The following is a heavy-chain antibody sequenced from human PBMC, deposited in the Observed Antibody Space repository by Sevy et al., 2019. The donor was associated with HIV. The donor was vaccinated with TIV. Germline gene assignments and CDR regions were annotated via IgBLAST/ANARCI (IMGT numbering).Heavy chain of an antibody. J-gene: IGHJ2*01. V-gene: IGHV3-23*01. D-gene: IGHD3-22*01. CDR1: GFTFSSYA. CDR3: AKDRHYYDRSGYPYWYFDL. Sequence: GGSLRLSCAASGFTFSSYAMSWVRQAPGKGLEWVSAISGSGGSTYYAYSVKGRFTISRDNSKNTLYLQMNSLRAEDTAVYYCAKDRHYYDRSGYPYWYFDLWGRGTLVTVSS. CDR2: ISGSGGST.